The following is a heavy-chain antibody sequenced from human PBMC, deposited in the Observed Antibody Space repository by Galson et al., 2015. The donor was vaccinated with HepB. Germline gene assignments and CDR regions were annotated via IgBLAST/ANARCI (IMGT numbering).Heavy chain of an antibody. CDR3: AKDQYYGSGSYYYYYGMDV. V-gene: IGHV3-21*04. CDR2: ISSSSSYI. Sequence: SLRLSCAASGFTFSSYSMNWVRQAPGKGLEWVSSISSSSSYIYYADSVKGRFTISRDNSKNTLYLQMNSLRAEDTAVYYCAKDQYYGSGSYYYYYGMDVWGQGTTVTVSS. CDR1: GFTFSSYS. D-gene: IGHD3-10*01. J-gene: IGHJ6*02.